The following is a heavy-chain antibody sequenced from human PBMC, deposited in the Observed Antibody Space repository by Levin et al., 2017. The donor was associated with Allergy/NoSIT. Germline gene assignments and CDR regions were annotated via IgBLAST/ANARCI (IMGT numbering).Heavy chain of an antibody. J-gene: IGHJ6*03. CDR1: GIRVSDAW. D-gene: IGHD2-8*01. CDR2: INTKSYGGTI. V-gene: IGHV3-15*01. Sequence: GGSLRLSCAASGIRVSDAWMSWVRQVPGKGLEWVGRINTKSYGGTIEYAAPGNGRFTISRDDSKNTVDLQMDSLKTEDTGMYYCTRDHNGGLYFYYMDVWGEGTTVTVSS. CDR3: TRDHNGGLYFYYMDV.